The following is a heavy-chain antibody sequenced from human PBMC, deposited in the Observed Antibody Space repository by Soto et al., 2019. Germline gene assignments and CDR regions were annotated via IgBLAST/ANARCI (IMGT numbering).Heavy chain of an antibody. CDR1: GYTFTSYG. V-gene: IGHV1-18*01. Sequence: ASVKVSCKASGYTFTSYGISWVRQAPGQGLEWMGWISAYNGNTNYAQKLQGRVTMTTDTSTSTAYMELRSLRSDDTAEYYCARDVWFCYCSGGSCLTNYYYYYGMDVWGQGTTVTVSS. J-gene: IGHJ6*02. CDR2: ISAYNGNT. D-gene: IGHD2-15*01. CDR3: ARDVWFCYCSGGSCLTNYYYYYGMDV.